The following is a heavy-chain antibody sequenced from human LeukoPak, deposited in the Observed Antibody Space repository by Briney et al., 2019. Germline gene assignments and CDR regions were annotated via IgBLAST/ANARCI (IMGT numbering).Heavy chain of an antibody. CDR3: ERDPNGEYIGAFDM. CDR1: GFTFSAYA. Sequence: GGSLRLSCTASGFTFSAYAMMWVRQAPGKGPEWIAAIRDGGGSAFYADSVKGRFTIARDNSKYTLFLQMNSLRADDTAVYYCERDPNGEYIGAFDMWGPGRMVTVSS. CDR2: IRDGGGSA. J-gene: IGHJ3*02. D-gene: IGHD4-17*01. V-gene: IGHV3-23*01.